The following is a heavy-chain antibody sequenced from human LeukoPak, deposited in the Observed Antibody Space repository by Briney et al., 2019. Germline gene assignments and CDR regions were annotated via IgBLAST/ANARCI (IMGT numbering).Heavy chain of an antibody. CDR1: GGSFSGYY. CDR3: ARGQGGYCSSTSCYRIAVLPRYFDY. CDR2: INHSGST. Sequence: SETLSLTCAVYGGSFSGYYWSWIRQPPGKGLEWIGEINHSGSTNYNPSLKSRVTISVDTSKNQFSLKLSSVTAADTAVYYCARGQGGYCSSTSCYRIAVLPRYFDYWGQGTLVTVSS. V-gene: IGHV4-34*01. D-gene: IGHD2-2*01. J-gene: IGHJ4*02.